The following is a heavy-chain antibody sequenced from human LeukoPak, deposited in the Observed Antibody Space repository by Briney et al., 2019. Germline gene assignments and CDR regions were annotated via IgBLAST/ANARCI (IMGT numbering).Heavy chain of an antibody. CDR1: GFTFSSYA. V-gene: IGHV3-23*01. CDR3: ARDQGGGSGY. J-gene: IGHJ4*02. CDR2: ITGSGGGT. D-gene: IGHD3-16*01. Sequence: GGSLRLSCAASGFTFSSYAMSWVRQAPGKGLEWVSAITGSGGGTYYADSVKGRLTISRDNSKNTLYLQMNSLRVEDTAVYYCARDQGGGSGYWGQGTLVTVSS.